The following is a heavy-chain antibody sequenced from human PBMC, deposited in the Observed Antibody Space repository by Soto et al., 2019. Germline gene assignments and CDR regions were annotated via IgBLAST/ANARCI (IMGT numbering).Heavy chain of an antibody. Sequence: EVQLVESGGGLVQPGGSLRLSCAASGFNLGSYWMHWVRQAPGKGLVWVSRINDYGTTINYAESVEGRFTISRDDAKREVYLQMNKLRGEDAAVYYCARGGVEPFDYGGQGALVTVSS. CDR1: GFNLGSYW. D-gene: IGHD3-3*01. CDR2: INDYGTTI. J-gene: IGHJ4*02. CDR3: ARGGVEPFDY. V-gene: IGHV3-74*01.